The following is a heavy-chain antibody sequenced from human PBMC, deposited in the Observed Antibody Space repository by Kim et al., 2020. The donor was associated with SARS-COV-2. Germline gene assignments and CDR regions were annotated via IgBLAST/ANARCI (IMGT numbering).Heavy chain of an antibody. CDR2: INPSGGST. Sequence: ASVKVSCKTSGYTFTSYYMHWVRQAPGQGLEWMGIINPSGGSTSYAQKFQGRVTMTRDTSTSTVYMELSSLRSEDTAVYYCARAPFWGSYNRWFDPWGQGTLVTVSS. CDR3: ARAPFWGSYNRWFDP. V-gene: IGHV1-46*01. CDR1: GYTFTSYY. J-gene: IGHJ5*02. D-gene: IGHD3-16*01.